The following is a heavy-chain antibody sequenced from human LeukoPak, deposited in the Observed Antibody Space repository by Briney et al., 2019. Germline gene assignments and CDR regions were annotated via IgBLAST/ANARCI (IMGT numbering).Heavy chain of an antibody. CDR3: AKTLTTVTTSYYYMDV. D-gene: IGHD4-11*01. CDR1: GLSFSDFG. CDR2: IRYYGRII. Sequence: GGSLTLSCAASGLSFSDFGMHWVRRAPGKGLEGVAFIRYYGRIIHYADSVKGRLPISRDNSKNTLYLQVNSLRVADTAMYFCAKTLTTVTTSYYYMDVWGKGTTVTVSS. V-gene: IGHV3-30*02. J-gene: IGHJ6*03.